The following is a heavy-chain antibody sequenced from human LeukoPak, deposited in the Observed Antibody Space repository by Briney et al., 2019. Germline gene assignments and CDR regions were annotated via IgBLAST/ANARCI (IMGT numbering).Heavy chain of an antibody. J-gene: IGHJ6*03. D-gene: IGHD5-12*01. CDR1: GYTFMTYS. V-gene: IGHV3-21*01. CDR2: ISSSSRRYI. Sequence: PGGSLRLSCAASGYTFMTYSMNWVRQAPGKGLEWVSSISSSSRRYIYYADSVEGRFTISRDNAKNSLYLQMNSLRVEDTAVYYCAREHSGYDFPGRDYYYMDVWGKGTTVTVSS. CDR3: AREHSGYDFPGRDYYYMDV.